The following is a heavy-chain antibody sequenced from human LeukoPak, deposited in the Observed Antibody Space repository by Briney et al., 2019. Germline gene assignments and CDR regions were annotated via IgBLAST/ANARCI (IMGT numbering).Heavy chain of an antibody. CDR3: ARGGYVWGSYRRFDY. Sequence: ASVKVSCKASGYTFTSYYMHWVRQAPGQGLEWMGIINPSGGSTSYAQKFRGRVTMTRDTSTSTVYMELSSLRSEDTAVYYCARGGYVWGSYRRFDYWGQGTPVTVSS. V-gene: IGHV1-46*01. J-gene: IGHJ4*02. CDR2: INPSGGST. CDR1: GYTFTSYY. D-gene: IGHD3-16*02.